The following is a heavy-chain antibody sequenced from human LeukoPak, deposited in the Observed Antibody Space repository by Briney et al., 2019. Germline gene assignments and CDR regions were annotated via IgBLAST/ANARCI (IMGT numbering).Heavy chain of an antibody. V-gene: IGHV4-4*07. D-gene: IGHD1-14*01. CDR1: GGSISSYY. Sequence: SETLSLTCTVSGGSISSYYWSWIRQPAGKGLEWIGRIYTSGSTNYNPSLKSRVSTSVDTSENQFSLKLSSVTAADTAVYYCARHPGDGYYGMDVWGKGTTVTVSS. CDR3: ARHPGDGYYGMDV. J-gene: IGHJ6*04. CDR2: IYTSGST.